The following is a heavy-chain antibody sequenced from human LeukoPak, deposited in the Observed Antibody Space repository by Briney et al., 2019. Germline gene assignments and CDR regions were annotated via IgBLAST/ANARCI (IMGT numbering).Heavy chain of an antibody. D-gene: IGHD2-15*01. J-gene: IGHJ5*02. CDR2: LNPNSGNT. CDR1: GYTFTSYD. Sequence: VKVSCKASGYTFTSYDINWVRQATGQGLEWMGWLNPNSGNTGYAQKFQGRVTMTRNTSVSTAYMELSSLRSEDTAVYYCARGSRRAGYCSGGSCWWWFDPWGQGTLVTVSS. CDR3: ARGSRRAGYCSGGSCWWWFDP. V-gene: IGHV1-8*01.